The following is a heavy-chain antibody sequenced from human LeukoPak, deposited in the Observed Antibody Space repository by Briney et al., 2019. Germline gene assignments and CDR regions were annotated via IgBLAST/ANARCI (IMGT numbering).Heavy chain of an antibody. CDR3: ARAGCSSTSCYHAAFDI. J-gene: IGHJ3*02. V-gene: IGHV1-69*06. CDR2: IIPIFGTA. Sequence: SVKVSCKASGGTFSSYAISWVRQAPGQGLEWMGGIIPIFGTANYAQKFQGRVTITADKSTSTAYMELSSLRSEDTAVYYCARAGCSSTSCYHAAFDIWGQGTMVAVSS. CDR1: GGTFSSYA. D-gene: IGHD2-2*01.